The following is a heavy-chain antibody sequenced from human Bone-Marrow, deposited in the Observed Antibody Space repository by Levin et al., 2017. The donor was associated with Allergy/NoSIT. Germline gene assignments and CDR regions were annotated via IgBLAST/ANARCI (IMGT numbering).Heavy chain of an antibody. CDR3: AKERYDRSGRHFDY. V-gene: IGHV3-9*01. D-gene: IGHD3-22*01. CDR1: GFTFDDHT. Sequence: SLKISCATSGFTFDDHTMHWVRQAPGKGLEWVARISWNSGNIGYVDSVKGRFTISRDNTKSSLYLQLDSLTTEDSALYYCAKERYDRSGRHFDYWGQGTLVTVSS. J-gene: IGHJ4*02. CDR2: ISWNSGNI.